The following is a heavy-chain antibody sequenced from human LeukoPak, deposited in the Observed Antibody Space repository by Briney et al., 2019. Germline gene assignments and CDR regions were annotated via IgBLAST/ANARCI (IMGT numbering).Heavy chain of an antibody. CDR3: ARHNGFDRGYYYYMDV. CDR1: GGFINSYY. D-gene: IGHD3-9*01. J-gene: IGHJ6*03. CDR2: VYTSGIT. V-gene: IGHV4-4*07. Sequence: SETLSLTCTVSGGFINSYYWSWIRQPAGKGLEWTGRVYTSGITNYNPSLKSRITMSVDTSKNQFSLKLTSVTAADTAAYYCARHNGFDRGYYYYMDVWGKGTTVTVS.